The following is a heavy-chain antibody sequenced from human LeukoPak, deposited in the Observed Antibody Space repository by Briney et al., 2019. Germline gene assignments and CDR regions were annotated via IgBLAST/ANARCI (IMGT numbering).Heavy chain of an antibody. V-gene: IGHV4-39*01. D-gene: IGHD3-10*01. Sequence: SETLSLTCTVSGDSISSSNYYWGWIRQPPGKGLEWIGSIHYSGSTYYNPSLKSRVTVSVDTSKNQFTVNLSSVTAADTAVYYCTRHFGSGRDDYWGQGTLVTVSS. CDR3: TRHFGSGRDDY. CDR2: IHYSGST. CDR1: GDSISSSNYY. J-gene: IGHJ4*02.